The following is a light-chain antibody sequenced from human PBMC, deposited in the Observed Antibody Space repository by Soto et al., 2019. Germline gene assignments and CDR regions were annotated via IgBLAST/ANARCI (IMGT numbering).Light chain of an antibody. V-gene: IGKV3-20*01. CDR2: DTS. CDR1: QSVSSSH. CDR3: QQYETSSWT. Sequence: EIVLTQSPGTLSLSPGERATLSCRASQSVSSSHLGWYQQKPGQAPRLLIYDTSSRATGIPERFSGSGSGTDFTLTISGLEPEDFAVYYCQQYETSSWTFEQGSKVEMK. J-gene: IGKJ1*01.